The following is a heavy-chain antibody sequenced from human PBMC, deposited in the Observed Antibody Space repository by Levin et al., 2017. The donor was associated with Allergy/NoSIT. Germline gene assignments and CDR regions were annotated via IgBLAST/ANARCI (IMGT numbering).Heavy chain of an antibody. CDR2: ISFDGSHI. J-gene: IGHJ3*02. CDR1: GFSFSAFG. Sequence: TGGSLRLSCAASGFSFSAFGFHWVRQAPGKGLEWVTMISFDGSHIHYADSLKGRFTISRDDSKNTVYLQMNSLTADDTGVYYCARYVLPNGSRAFDIWGQGTMVIVSS. D-gene: IGHD2-15*01. CDR3: ARYVLPNGSRAFDI. V-gene: IGHV3-33*01.